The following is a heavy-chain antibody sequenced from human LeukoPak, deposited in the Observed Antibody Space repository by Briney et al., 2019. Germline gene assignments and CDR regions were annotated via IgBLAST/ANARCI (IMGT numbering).Heavy chain of an antibody. CDR2: IIPILGIA. V-gene: IGHV1-69*04. CDR1: GGTFSSYA. J-gene: IGHJ5*02. CDR3: ARASRSEGWFDP. Sequence: SVKVSCKASGGTFSSYAISWVRQAPGQGLEWMGRIIPILGIANYAQKFQGRVTITADKSTSTAYMELSSLRSEDTAVYYCARASRSEGWFDPWGQGTLVTVSS.